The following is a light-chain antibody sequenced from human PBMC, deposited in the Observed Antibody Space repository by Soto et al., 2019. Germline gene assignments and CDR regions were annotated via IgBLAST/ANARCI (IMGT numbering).Light chain of an antibody. J-gene: IGLJ3*02. CDR1: SSDVGAYNY. CDR3: TSYTTSSTGV. Sequence: QSALTQPASVSGSPGQSITIXCTGTSSDVGAYNYVSWYQQYPGKAPKLMISEVSNRPSGVSNRFSGSKSGNTASLTISGLQAEDEANYYCTSYTTSSTGVFGGGTKLTVL. V-gene: IGLV2-14*01. CDR2: EVS.